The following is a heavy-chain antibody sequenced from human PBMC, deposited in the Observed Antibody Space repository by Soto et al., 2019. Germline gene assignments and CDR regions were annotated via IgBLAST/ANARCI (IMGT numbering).Heavy chain of an antibody. Sequence: EMQLVESGGGLVQPGGSLRLSCTVSGFTFSDYWMHWVRQTPGKGLMWVSRINGDGTVTSYADSVEGRYTISRDNAKNTLYLQVNRLRAEDTAVYYCASASVADAFDLWGQGTMVAVSS. V-gene: IGHV3-74*01. CDR2: INGDGTVT. CDR3: ASASVADAFDL. CDR1: GFTFSDYW. J-gene: IGHJ3*01. D-gene: IGHD2-21*01.